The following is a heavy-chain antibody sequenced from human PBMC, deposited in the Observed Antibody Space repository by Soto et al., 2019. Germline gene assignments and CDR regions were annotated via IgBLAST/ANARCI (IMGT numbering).Heavy chain of an antibody. D-gene: IGHD3-10*01. J-gene: IGHJ5*02. V-gene: IGHV4-31*02. CDR3: ARDRYYGSGSYLPLGWFDP. CDR2: IYYSGST. Sequence: PSETLSLTCTVSGGSISSGGYYWSWIRQHPGKGLEWIGYIYYSGSTYYNPSLKSRVTISVDTSKNQFSLKLSSVTAADTAVYYCARDRYYGSGSYLPLGWFDPWGQGTLVTVSS. CDR1: GGSISSGGYY.